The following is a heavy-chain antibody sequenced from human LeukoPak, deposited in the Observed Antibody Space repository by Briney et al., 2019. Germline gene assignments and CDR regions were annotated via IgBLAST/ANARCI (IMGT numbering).Heavy chain of an antibody. V-gene: IGHV4-30-2*01. CDR2: IYHSGST. Sequence: SETLSLTCTASGGSISSGGYYWSWIRQPPGKGLEWIGYIYHSGSTYYNPSLKSRVTISVDRSKNQFSLKLSSVTAADTAVYYCARDGIAARLQHWGQGTLVTVSS. CDR1: GGSISSGGYY. D-gene: IGHD6-6*01. J-gene: IGHJ1*01. CDR3: ARDGIAARLQH.